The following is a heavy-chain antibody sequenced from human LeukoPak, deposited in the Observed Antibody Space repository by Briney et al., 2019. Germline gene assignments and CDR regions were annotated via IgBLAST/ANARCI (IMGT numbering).Heavy chain of an antibody. J-gene: IGHJ4*02. CDR1: GFTFSRYA. Sequence: GGSLKLSCAASGFTFSRYAMSWVRQAPGKGLEWVSLVTASGGSTYYADSVKGRFTISRDNSKNTVHLQMNSLRAEDTAVYYCAKGEDGYSSGWSDYWGQGTLVTVSS. D-gene: IGHD6-19*01. CDR3: AKGEDGYSSGWSDY. V-gene: IGHV3-23*01. CDR2: VTASGGST.